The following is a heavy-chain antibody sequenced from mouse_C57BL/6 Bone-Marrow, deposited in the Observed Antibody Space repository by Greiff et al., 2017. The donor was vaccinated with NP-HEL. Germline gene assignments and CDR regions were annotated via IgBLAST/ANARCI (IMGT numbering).Heavy chain of an antibody. Sequence: QVQLQQSGAELAKPGASVKLSCKASGYTFTSYWMHWVKQRPGQGLEWIGYINPSSGYTKYNQKFKDKATLTADKSSGTAYMQLSSLTYEDSAVYYCARYWYFDVWGTGTTVTVSS. CDR2: INPSSGYT. J-gene: IGHJ1*03. CDR3: ARYWYFDV. V-gene: IGHV1-7*01. CDR1: GYTFTSYW.